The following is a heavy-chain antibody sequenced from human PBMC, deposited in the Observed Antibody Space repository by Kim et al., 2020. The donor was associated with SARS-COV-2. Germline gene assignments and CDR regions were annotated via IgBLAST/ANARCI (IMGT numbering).Heavy chain of an antibody. V-gene: IGHV3-23*01. J-gene: IGHJ4*02. Sequence: YQDSVKGRFPISRDNSTNTLYLQMNSLRAEDTAVYYCAKEASGSYYYFDYWGQGTLVTVSS. CDR3: AKEASGSYYYFDY. D-gene: IGHD1-26*01.